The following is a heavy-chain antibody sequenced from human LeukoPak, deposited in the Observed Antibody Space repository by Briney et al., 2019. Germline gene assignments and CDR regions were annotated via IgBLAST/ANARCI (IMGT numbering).Heavy chain of an antibody. V-gene: IGHV3-30*02. D-gene: IGHD3-3*01. CDR1: GFSFSSYG. CDR3: SKDRGVFGVAYSLDY. J-gene: IGHJ4*02. Sequence: PGGSLRLSCVASGFSFSSYGMHWVRQAPGKGLEWVAYIRYDGINEYYADSVKGRFTISRDLSKNTLFLQMNSLRPEDTAVYYCSKDRGVFGVAYSLDYWGQGTLVTVSS. CDR2: IRYDGINE.